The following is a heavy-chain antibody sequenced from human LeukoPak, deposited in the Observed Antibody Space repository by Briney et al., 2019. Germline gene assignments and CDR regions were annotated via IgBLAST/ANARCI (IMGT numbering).Heavy chain of an antibody. CDR3: AKAEGIYSSGWYGSFDY. D-gene: IGHD6-19*01. CDR2: ISGSGGST. CDR1: GFTFSSDA. J-gene: IGHJ4*02. Sequence: GGSLRLSCAASGFTFSSDAMSWVRQASGKGLEWVSAISGSGGSTYYADSVKGRFTISRDNSKNTLYLQMNSLRAEDTAVYYCAKAEGIYSSGWYGSFDYWGQGTLVTVSS. V-gene: IGHV3-23*01.